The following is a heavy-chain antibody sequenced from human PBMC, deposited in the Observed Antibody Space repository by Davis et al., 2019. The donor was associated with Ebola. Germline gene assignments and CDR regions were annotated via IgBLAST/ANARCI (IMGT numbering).Heavy chain of an antibody. V-gene: IGHV3-33*01. D-gene: IGHD4-17*01. Sequence: GGSLRLSCAASGFTFSSYGMHWVRQAPGKGLEWVAVIWYDGSNKYYADSVKGRFTISRDNSRNTLYLQMSSLRAEDTAVYYCARVSPYGDSDYWGQGTLVTVSS. CDR1: GFTFSSYG. CDR2: IWYDGSNK. J-gene: IGHJ4*02. CDR3: ARVSPYGDSDY.